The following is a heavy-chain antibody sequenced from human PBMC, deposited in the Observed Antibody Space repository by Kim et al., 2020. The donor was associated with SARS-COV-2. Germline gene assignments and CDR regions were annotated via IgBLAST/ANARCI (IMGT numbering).Heavy chain of an antibody. CDR2: INHSGST. D-gene: IGHD3-10*01. Sequence: SETLSLTCAVYGGSFSGYYWSWIRQPPGKGLEWIGEINHSGSTNYNPSLKSRVTISVDTSKNQFSLKLSSVTAADTAVYYCARVRVWFGEPSIDYWGQGTLVTVSS. J-gene: IGHJ4*02. CDR1: GGSFSGYY. CDR3: ARVRVWFGEPSIDY. V-gene: IGHV4-34*01.